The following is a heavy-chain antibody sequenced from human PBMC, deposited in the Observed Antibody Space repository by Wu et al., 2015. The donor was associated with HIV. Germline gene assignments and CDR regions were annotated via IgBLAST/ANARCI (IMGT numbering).Heavy chain of an antibody. CDR3: ARGSIKEMTTASYYYYVMDV. CDR2: IVPLTGTS. D-gene: IGHD5-24*01. CDR1: GGTFSTYA. V-gene: IGHV1-69*04. J-gene: IGHJ6*02. Sequence: QVQLVQSGAEVKKPGSSVRVSCKASGGTFSTYAISWVRQAPGRGLEWMGRIVPLTGTSNFAQNFQGRVTLSADKPTATIYMELSGLRSEDTAVYYCARGSIKEMTTASYYYYVMDVWGQGTTVTVSS.